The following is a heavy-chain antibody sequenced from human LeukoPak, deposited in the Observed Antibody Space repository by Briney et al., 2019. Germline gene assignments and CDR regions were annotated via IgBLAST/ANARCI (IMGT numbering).Heavy chain of an antibody. CDR3: ARAGGLGVYYYSHGMDA. V-gene: IGHV4-34*01. CDR1: GGSFSGYY. CDR2: INHSGST. J-gene: IGHJ6*02. D-gene: IGHD1-26*01. Sequence: SETLSLTCAVYGGSFSGYYWSWIRQPPGKGLEWIGEINHSGSTNYNPSLKSRVTISVDTSKNQFSLKLSSVTAADTAVYYCARAGGLGVYYYSHGMDAWGQGTTVTVSS.